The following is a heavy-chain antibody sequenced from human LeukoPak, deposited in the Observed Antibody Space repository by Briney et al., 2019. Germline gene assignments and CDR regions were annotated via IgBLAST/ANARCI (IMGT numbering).Heavy chain of an antibody. CDR2: INHSGST. D-gene: IGHD5-12*01. CDR1: GGSFSGYY. V-gene: IGHV4-34*01. CDR3: ARGGYSGYLTY. Sequence: SVTLSLTCAVYGGSFSGYYWSWIRQPPGKGLEWIGEINHSGSTNYNPSLKSRVTISVDTSKNQFSLKLSSVTAADTAVYYCARGGYSGYLTYWGQGTLVTVSS. J-gene: IGHJ4*02.